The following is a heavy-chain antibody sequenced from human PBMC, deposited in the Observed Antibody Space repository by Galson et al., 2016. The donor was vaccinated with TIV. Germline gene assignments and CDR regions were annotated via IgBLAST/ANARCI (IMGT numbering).Heavy chain of an antibody. V-gene: IGHV1-69*13. CDR3: AKDRNTALDTYHYDYGMDV. CDR1: GDTFTSYP. J-gene: IGHJ6*02. CDR2: IIPLFGTA. Sequence: SVKVSCKASGDTFTSYPFNWVRQAPGQGLEWMGGIIPLFGTANYAQKFQGRVTVTADESTSTVYLDLSSLRAEDTAVYYCAKDRNTALDTYHYDYGMDVWGQGDTVNVS. D-gene: IGHD5-18*01.